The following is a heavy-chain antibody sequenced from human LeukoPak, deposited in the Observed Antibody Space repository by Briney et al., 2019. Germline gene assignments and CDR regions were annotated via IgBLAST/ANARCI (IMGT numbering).Heavy chain of an antibody. J-gene: IGHJ4*02. CDR3: ARGGVGAIYFDY. CDR2: INSDGSST. Sequence: GGSLRLSCAASGFTFSSYWMYWARQAPGKGLVWVSRINSDGSSTSYADSVKGRFTISRDNAKNTLYLQMNSLRAEDTAVYYCARGGVGAIYFDYWGQGTLVTVSS. D-gene: IGHD1-26*01. V-gene: IGHV3-74*01. CDR1: GFTFSSYW.